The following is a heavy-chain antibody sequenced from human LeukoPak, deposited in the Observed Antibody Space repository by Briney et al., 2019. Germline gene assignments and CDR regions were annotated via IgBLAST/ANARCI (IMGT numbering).Heavy chain of an antibody. V-gene: IGHV3-30*02. Sequence: GGSLRLSCAASGFTFSGCGMHWVRQAPGKGLEWVAFIRSDGSIKYYADSVKGRFTISRDNSKNTLYLQMSSLRPEDTAVYCCAKDLPAAYFDYWGQGTLVTVSS. J-gene: IGHJ4*02. CDR1: GFTFSGCG. D-gene: IGHD2-2*01. CDR2: IRSDGSIK. CDR3: AKDLPAAYFDY.